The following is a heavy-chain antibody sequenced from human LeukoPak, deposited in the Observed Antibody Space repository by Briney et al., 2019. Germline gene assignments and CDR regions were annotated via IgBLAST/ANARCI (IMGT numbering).Heavy chain of an antibody. J-gene: IGHJ4*02. CDR2: IYSGGST. CDR1: GFTVSSNY. D-gene: IGHD6-13*01. Sequence: GGSLRLSCAASGFTVSSNYMSWVRQAPGKGLEWVSVIYSGGSTYYADSVKGRFTISRDNSKNTLCLQMNSLRAEDTAVYYCARDQGWQQLPHDWGQGTLVTVSS. CDR3: ARDQGWQQLPHD. V-gene: IGHV3-53*01.